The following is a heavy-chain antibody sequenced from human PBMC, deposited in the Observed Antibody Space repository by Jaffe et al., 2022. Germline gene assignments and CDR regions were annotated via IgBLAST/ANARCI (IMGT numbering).Heavy chain of an antibody. D-gene: IGHD2-21*02. CDR2: INPNSGRT. Sequence: QVHLVQSRAEVKKPGASIKVSCKTSGYVFTDYFMHWVRQAPGQGLEWMGWINPNSGRTNYSQHFQDRFTMTRDTSLSTAYMELSGLRSDDAAVYYCARAIRDGVMTYYFDFWGQGTLVTVSS. J-gene: IGHJ4*02. CDR3: ARAIRDGVMTYYFDF. V-gene: IGHV1-2*02. CDR1: GYVFTDYF.